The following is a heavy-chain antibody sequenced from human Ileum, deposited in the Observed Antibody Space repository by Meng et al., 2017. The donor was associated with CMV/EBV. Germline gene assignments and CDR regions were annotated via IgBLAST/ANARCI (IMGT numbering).Heavy chain of an antibody. Sequence: SGTSGRYYWSWIRQPPGKGLEWIGYIYYYDGSTNYNPSLNGRVTISLDTSKNQFSLKLTSVTAADTAVYYCARDFSCVGTGCYQGIDPWGQGALVTVSS. D-gene: IGHD2-2*01. CDR3: ARDFSCVGTGCYQGIDP. J-gene: IGHJ5*02. V-gene: IGHV4-61*01. CDR1: SGTSGRYY. CDR2: IYYYDGST.